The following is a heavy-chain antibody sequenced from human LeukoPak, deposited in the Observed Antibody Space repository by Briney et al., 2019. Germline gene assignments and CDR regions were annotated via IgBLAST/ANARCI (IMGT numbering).Heavy chain of an antibody. V-gene: IGHV3-30*18. CDR1: GFTFSSYG. CDR3: AKDGMLLTYYFDY. CDR2: ISYDGSNK. J-gene: IGHJ4*02. Sequence: GGSLRLSCAASGFTFSSYGMHWVRQAPGKGLEWVAVISYDGSNKYYADSVKGRFTISRDNSKNTLYLQMNSLRAEDTAVYYCAKDGMLLTYYFDYWGQGTLVTVSS. D-gene: IGHD1-1*01.